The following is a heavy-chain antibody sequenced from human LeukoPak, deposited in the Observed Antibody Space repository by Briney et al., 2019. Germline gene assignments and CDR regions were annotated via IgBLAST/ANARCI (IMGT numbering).Heavy chain of an antibody. Sequence: PGGSLRLSCAVSGFTVSSNYMSWVRQAPGKGLEWVSVIYSGGSTYYADSVKSRFTISRDNSKNTLYLQMNSLRAEDTAVYYCAKDFGYSTYGAYYYGMDVWGQGTTVTVSS. CDR1: GFTVSSNY. V-gene: IGHV3-53*01. J-gene: IGHJ6*02. CDR2: IYSGGST. CDR3: AKDFGYSTYGAYYYGMDV. D-gene: IGHD4-11*01.